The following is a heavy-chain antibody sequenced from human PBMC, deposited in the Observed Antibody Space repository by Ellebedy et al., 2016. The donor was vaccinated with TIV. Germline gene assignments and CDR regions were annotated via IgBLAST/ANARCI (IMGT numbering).Heavy chain of an antibody. CDR3: ATTLDYGDYVWFDP. D-gene: IGHD4-17*01. V-gene: IGHV1-69*13. CDR1: RGTFSSHA. Sequence: SVKVSXKASRGTFSSHAISWVRQAPGQGLEWMGGIIPIFGTTNYAQKFQGRVTITADESTSTAYMELSSLRSEDTAVYYCATTLDYGDYVWFDPWGQGTLVTVST. CDR2: IIPIFGTT. J-gene: IGHJ5*02.